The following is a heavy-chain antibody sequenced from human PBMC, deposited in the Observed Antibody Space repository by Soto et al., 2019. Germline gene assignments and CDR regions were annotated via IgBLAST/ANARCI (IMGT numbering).Heavy chain of an antibody. Sequence: KPSETLSLTCAVSGGSISSGGYSWSWIRQPPGKGLEWIGYIYHSGSTYYNPSLKSRVTISVDRSKNQFSLKLSSVTAADTAVYYCARFDILTGSLDYWGQGTLVTVSS. J-gene: IGHJ4*02. V-gene: IGHV4-30-2*01. D-gene: IGHD3-9*01. CDR2: IYHSGST. CDR1: GGSISSGGYS. CDR3: ARFDILTGSLDY.